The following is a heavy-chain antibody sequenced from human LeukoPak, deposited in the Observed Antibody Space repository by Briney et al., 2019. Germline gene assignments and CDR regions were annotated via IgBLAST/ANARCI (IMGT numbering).Heavy chain of an antibody. J-gene: IGHJ6*02. CDR3: ASVVPAAMDYYYGMDV. D-gene: IGHD2-2*01. CDR2: INHSGST. CDR1: GGSFSGYY. Sequence: PSETLSLTCAVYGGSFSGYYWSWIRQPPGKGLEWIGEINHSGSTNYNPSLKSRVTISVDTSKNQFSLKLSSVTAADTAVYYCASVVPAAMDYYYGMDVWGQGTTVTVSS. V-gene: IGHV4-34*01.